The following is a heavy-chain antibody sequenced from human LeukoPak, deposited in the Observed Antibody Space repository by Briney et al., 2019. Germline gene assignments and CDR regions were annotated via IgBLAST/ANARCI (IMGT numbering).Heavy chain of an antibody. CDR3: ARVRAYDTRDFDY. CDR2: INPGGGST. V-gene: IGHV1-46*01. J-gene: IGHJ4*02. Sequence: ASVKVSCKASGYTFTSYYMHWVRQAPGQGLEWMGIINPGGGSTSYAQKFQSRVTKTSDTSTGTLYMELSRLRSEDTAVYYCARVRAYDTRDFDYWGQGTLVTVSS. CDR1: GYTFTSYY. D-gene: IGHD3-22*01.